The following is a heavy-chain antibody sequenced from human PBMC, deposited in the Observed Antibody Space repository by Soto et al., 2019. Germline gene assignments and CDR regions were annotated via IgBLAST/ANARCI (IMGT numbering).Heavy chain of an antibody. Sequence: QVQLQESGPGLVKPSETLSLTCTVSGGSISSYYWSWIRQPPGKGLEWIGYIYYSCSTNYNPSLKSRVSISVDTSKNQFSLKLRSVNAEDTAVYYCARRYGSCFDYWGQGTLVTVSS. CDR3: ARRYGSCFDY. J-gene: IGHJ4*02. CDR2: IYYSCST. V-gene: IGHV4-59*08. CDR1: GGSISSYY. D-gene: IGHD5-18*01.